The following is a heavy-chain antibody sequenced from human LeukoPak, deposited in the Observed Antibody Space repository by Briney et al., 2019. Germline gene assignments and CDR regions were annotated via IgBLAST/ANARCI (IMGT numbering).Heavy chain of an antibody. Sequence: GGSLRLSCAASGFIFRNYGMNWVRQPPGKGLEWVSGVSPNGETAYYADSVKGRFTISRDNSKNTVYLQVRSLRAEDTAVYYCAKVGWNSYYFDYWGQGTLVTVSS. V-gene: IGHV3-23*01. CDR1: GFIFRNYG. CDR2: VSPNGETA. CDR3: AKVGWNSYYFDY. J-gene: IGHJ4*02. D-gene: IGHD1-7*01.